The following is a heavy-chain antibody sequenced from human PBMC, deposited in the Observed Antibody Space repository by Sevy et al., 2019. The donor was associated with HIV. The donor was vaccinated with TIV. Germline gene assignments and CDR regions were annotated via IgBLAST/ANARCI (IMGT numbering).Heavy chain of an antibody. V-gene: IGHV3-7*03. CDR1: AFTCSKYW. D-gene: IGHD3-22*01. CDR3: ARGTYYYDSTGYYHDVFDV. CDR2: IKQDGSVK. J-gene: IGHJ3*01. Sequence: GGSLRLSCAASAFTCSKYWMNWVRQAPGKGLEWVANIKQDGSVKHHVDSVRGRFTISRDNAKNSLYLQMNRLRVEDTAVYYCARGTYYYDSTGYYHDVFDVWGQGTMVTVSS.